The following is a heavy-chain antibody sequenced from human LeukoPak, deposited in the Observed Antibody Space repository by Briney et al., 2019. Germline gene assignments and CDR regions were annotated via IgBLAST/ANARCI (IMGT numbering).Heavy chain of an antibody. V-gene: IGHV3-23*01. CDR3: AKSGAQWLVQENWFDP. CDR2: ISGSGGST. Sequence: GGFLRLSCAASGFTFSTHAMSWVRQAPGKGLEWVSSISGSGGSTYYADSVKGRFTISKDTSKKTVHLQMNSLRAEDTAVYYCAKSGAQWLVQENWFDPWGQGTLVTVSS. CDR1: GFTFSTHA. J-gene: IGHJ5*02. D-gene: IGHD6-19*01.